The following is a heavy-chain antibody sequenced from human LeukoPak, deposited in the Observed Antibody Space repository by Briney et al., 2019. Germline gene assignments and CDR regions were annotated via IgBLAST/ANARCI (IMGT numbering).Heavy chain of an antibody. Sequence: PSETLSLTCTVSGGSISSYYWSWIRQPPGKGLEWIGYIYYSGSTNYNPSLKSRVTISVDTSKNQFSLKLSSVTAADTAVYYCVRHLGSGNTIFGVVIPYFDYWGQGTLVTVSS. CDR2: IYYSGST. J-gene: IGHJ4*02. CDR1: GGSISSYY. V-gene: IGHV4-59*08. CDR3: VRHLGSGNTIFGVVIPYFDY. D-gene: IGHD3-3*01.